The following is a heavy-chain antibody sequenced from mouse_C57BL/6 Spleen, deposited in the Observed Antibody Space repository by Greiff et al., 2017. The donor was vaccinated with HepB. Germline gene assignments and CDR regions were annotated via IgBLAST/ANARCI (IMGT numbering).Heavy chain of an antibody. CDR3: ARLGDEAY. V-gene: IGHV1-26*01. CDR2: INPNNGGT. J-gene: IGHJ3*01. D-gene: IGHD3-3*01. CDR1: GYTFTDYY. Sequence: VQLQQSGPELVKPGASVKISCKASGYTFTDYYMNWVKQSHGKSLEWIGDINPNNGGTSYNQKFKGKATLTVDKSSSTAYMELRSLTSEDSAVYYCARLGDEAYWGQGTLVTVSA.